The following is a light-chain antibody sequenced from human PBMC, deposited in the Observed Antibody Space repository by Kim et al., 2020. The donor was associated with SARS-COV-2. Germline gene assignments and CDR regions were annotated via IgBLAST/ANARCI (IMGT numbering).Light chain of an antibody. CDR1: QRISSD. Sequence: SPGGKATLSCRASQRISSDLAWYHQKPGQPPRLLMYGASIRATGVSARFSGSQVGTEFTLTISSLQSEDLGVYYCHQYADWPPITFGQGTRLEIK. CDR3: HQYADWPPIT. J-gene: IGKJ5*01. CDR2: GAS. V-gene: IGKV3-15*01.